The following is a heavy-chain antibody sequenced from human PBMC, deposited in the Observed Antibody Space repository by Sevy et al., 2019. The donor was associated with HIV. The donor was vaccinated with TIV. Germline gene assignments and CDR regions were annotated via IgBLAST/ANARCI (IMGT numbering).Heavy chain of an antibody. CDR1: GFTFSNYA. CDR2: ISGSGGSGDKT. CDR3: ARKYDSSGYFDY. J-gene: IGHJ4*02. V-gene: IGHV3-23*01. D-gene: IGHD3-22*01. Sequence: GGSLRLSCAASGFTFSNYAMNWVRQAPGKGLEWVSGISGSGGSGDKTNYADSVNGRFTISSDDSKNSLYLQLNSLRAEETAIYYCARKYDSSGYFDYWGQGTLVTVSS.